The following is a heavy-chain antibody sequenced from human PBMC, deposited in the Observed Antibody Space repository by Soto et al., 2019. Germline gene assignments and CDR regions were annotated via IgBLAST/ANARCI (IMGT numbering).Heavy chain of an antibody. J-gene: IGHJ4*02. V-gene: IGHV4-59*01. CDR3: TRGGSGYSSTWAAY. CDR1: GDSIRSYY. Sequence: SETLSLTCSVSGDSIRSYYWSWIRQTPGKGLEWIGHTSYSGGNKYKSSLKSRVTMSMDTSRNQLSLQMTSVTAADTAVYYCTRGGSGYSSTWAAYWGQGSLVTVSS. CDR2: TSYSGGN. D-gene: IGHD6-13*01.